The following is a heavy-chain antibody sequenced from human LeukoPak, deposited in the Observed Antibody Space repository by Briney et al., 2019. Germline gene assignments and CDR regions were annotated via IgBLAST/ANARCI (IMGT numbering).Heavy chain of an antibody. CDR1: GGSLSSFY. J-gene: IGHJ4*02. V-gene: IGHV4-59*01. CDR3: ARVYRMVPDY. Sequence: SETLSLACPVSGGSLSSFYWSWIRQPPGGGLGWIGYIYYSGSTNYNPSLKSRVTISVDTSKNQFSLKLSSVTAADTAVYYCARVYRMVPDYWGEGTLVTVSS. D-gene: IGHD2-8*01. CDR2: IYYSGST.